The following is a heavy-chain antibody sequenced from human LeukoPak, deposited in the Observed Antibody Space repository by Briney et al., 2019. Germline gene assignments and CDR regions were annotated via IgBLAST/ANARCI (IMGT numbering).Heavy chain of an antibody. V-gene: IGHV4-34*01. Sequence: GSLRLSCAASGFTFSSYAMSWIRQPPGKGLEWIGEINHSGSTNYNPSLKSRVTISVDTSKNQFSLKLSSVTAADTAVYYCARGGAAAGIDYWGQGTLVTVSS. CDR3: ARGGAAAGIDY. CDR1: GFTFSSYA. CDR2: INHSGST. J-gene: IGHJ4*02. D-gene: IGHD6-13*01.